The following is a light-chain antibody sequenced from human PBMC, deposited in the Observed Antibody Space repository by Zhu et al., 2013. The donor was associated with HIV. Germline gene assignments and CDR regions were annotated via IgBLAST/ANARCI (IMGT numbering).Light chain of an antibody. Sequence: DIQMTQSPSSLSASVRDRVTITCRASQDIGNYLVWFQQKPGKVPKRLIYAASSLQGGVPPRFSGSGSGTDFTLTISNLQPEDFSTYFCLQHGHYPWTVGQGDQGGTQT. CDR3: LQHGHYPWT. V-gene: IGKV1-17*02. CDR1: QDIGNY. CDR2: AAS. J-gene: IGKJ1*01.